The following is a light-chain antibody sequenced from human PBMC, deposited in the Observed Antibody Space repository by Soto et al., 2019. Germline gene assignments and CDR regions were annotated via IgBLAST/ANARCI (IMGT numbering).Light chain of an antibody. CDR2: DVS. CDR1: SSDVGGYNY. Sequence: QSVLTQPASVSGSPGQSITISCTGTSSDVGGYNYVSWYQQHPGKAPKLMIYDVSNRPSGVSNRFPGSKSGNTASLTISGLQADDEADYYCSSYTSSSTVVFGGGTKLTVL. CDR3: SSYTSSSTVV. V-gene: IGLV2-14*01. J-gene: IGLJ2*01.